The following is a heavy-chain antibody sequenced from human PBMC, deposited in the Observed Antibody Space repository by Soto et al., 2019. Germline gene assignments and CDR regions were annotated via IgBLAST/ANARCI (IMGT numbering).Heavy chain of an antibody. Sequence: SETRSLTCTVCGGSISSGDYYWSWIRQPPGKGLEWIGYIYYSGSTYYNPSLRSRVTISVDTSKNQFSLKLSSVTAADTAVYYCASFWSGYASNRDYYGMDVWGQGTTVTVSS. CDR2: IYYSGST. J-gene: IGHJ6*02. V-gene: IGHV4-30-4*01. CDR1: GGSISSGDYY. D-gene: IGHD3-3*01. CDR3: ASFWSGYASNRDYYGMDV.